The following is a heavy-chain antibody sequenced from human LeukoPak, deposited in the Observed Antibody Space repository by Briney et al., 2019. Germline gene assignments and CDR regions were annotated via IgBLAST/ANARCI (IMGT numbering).Heavy chain of an antibody. CDR1: GFTFSGSA. V-gene: IGHV3-73*01. J-gene: IGHJ4*02. Sequence: GGSLRLSCAASGFTFSGSAIHWVRQAAGKGPEWVGRVRTKGNGYATQYAAPVKGRFTISRDDSKNTAYLQMNSLKTEDTAVYFCSSYDNSGYYYRNYWGQGTLVTVSS. CDR2: VRTKGNGYAT. D-gene: IGHD3-22*01. CDR3: SSYDNSGYYYRNY.